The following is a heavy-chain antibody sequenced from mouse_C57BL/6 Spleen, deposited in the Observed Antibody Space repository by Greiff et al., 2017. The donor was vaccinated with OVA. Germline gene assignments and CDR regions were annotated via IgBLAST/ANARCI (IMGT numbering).Heavy chain of an antibody. V-gene: IGHV5-4*01. J-gene: IGHJ4*01. CDR3: AREIYYDYDDAMDY. CDR2: ISDGGSYT. CDR1: GFTFSSYA. D-gene: IGHD2-4*01. Sequence: EVHLVESGGGLVKPGGSLKLSCAASGFTFSSYAMSWVRQTPEKRLEWVATISDGGSYTYYPDNVKGRFTISRDNAKNNLYLQMSHLKSEDTAMYYCAREIYYDYDDAMDYWGQGTSVTVSS.